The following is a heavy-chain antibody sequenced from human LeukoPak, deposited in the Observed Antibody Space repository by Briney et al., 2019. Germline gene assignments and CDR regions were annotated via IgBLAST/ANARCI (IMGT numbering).Heavy chain of an antibody. Sequence: GESLRISCKGSGYSFTTYWITWVRQVPGKGLEWMGRIDPSDSYTNYSPSFQGHFTISADKSISTAYLQWSSLKAPDTAMYYCARPGIAVAGEFFDYWGQGTLVTVSS. CDR1: GYSFTTYW. D-gene: IGHD6-19*01. CDR2: IDPSDSYT. V-gene: IGHV5-10-1*01. J-gene: IGHJ4*02. CDR3: ARPGIAVAGEFFDY.